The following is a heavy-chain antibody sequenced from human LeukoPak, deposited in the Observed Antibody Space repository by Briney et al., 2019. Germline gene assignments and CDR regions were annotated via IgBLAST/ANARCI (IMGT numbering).Heavy chain of an antibody. Sequence: GGSLRLSCAASGLTFSTYWMNWVRQAPGKGLEWVANTNPDGNEKYYADSVKGRFSIFRDNAKNSLYLQMNSLRVEDTAVYYCARPSYNSGSFFDYWGQGSLVTVS. J-gene: IGHJ4*02. CDR1: GLTFSTYW. D-gene: IGHD3-10*01. CDR3: ARPSYNSGSFFDY. V-gene: IGHV3-7*01. CDR2: TNPDGNEK.